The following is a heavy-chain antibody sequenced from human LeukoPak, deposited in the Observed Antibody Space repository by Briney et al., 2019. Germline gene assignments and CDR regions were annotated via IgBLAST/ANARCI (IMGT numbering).Heavy chain of an antibody. CDR1: GGSISSGDYY. V-gene: IGHV4-30-4*01. Sequence: SETLSLTCTVSGGSISSGDYYWSWIRQPPGKGLEWIGYIYYSGSTYYNPSLKSRATISVDTSKNQFSLKLSSVTAADTAVYYCARDPGRTYYYDSSGFAYWGQGTLVTVSS. D-gene: IGHD3-22*01. CDR3: ARDPGRTYYYDSSGFAY. J-gene: IGHJ4*02. CDR2: IYYSGST.